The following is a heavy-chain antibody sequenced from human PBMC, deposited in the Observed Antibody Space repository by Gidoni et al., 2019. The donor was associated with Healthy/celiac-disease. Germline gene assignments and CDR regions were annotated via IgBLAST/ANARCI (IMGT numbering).Heavy chain of an antibody. CDR2: ISWNSGSI. Sequence: EVQLVESGGGLVQPGRSLRLSCAASGFTFDDYAMHWVRQAPGKGLEWVSGISWNSGSIGYADSVKGRFTISRDNAKNSLYLQMNSLRAEDTALYYCAKGSYGWVAAGTNYWGQGTLVTVSS. CDR3: AKGSYGWVAAGTNY. D-gene: IGHD6-13*01. V-gene: IGHV3-9*01. CDR1: GFTFDDYA. J-gene: IGHJ4*02.